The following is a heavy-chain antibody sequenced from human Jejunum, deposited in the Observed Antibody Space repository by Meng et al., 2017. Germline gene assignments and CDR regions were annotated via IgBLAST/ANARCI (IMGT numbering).Heavy chain of an antibody. D-gene: IGHD2-2*01. CDR2: IKEDGGER. CDR1: GFTFSRFW. CDR3: ARDAMRGGDFDY. Sequence: GESLKISCAVSGFTFSRFWRRWVRQALGEGPQWVASIKEDGGERYYVDSVKGRFTISRDNAKNSLYLQMNSLRGDDTAMYYCARDAMRGGDFDYWGQGTLVTVSS. V-gene: IGHV3-7*01. J-gene: IGHJ4*02.